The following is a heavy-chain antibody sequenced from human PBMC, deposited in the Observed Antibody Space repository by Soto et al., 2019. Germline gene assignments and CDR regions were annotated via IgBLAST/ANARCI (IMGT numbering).Heavy chain of an antibody. Sequence: PGGSLRLSCAASGFTLSSYPINWVRQAPGKGLEWVSSISSSGTYIYYADSVRGRFTISRDNAKNTLYLQMSSLRAEDTAVYYCVKAVRYFDWLPDFDYWGQGTLVTVSS. V-gene: IGHV3-21*01. D-gene: IGHD3-9*01. CDR3: VKAVRYFDWLPDFDY. J-gene: IGHJ4*02. CDR1: GFTLSSYP. CDR2: ISSSGTYI.